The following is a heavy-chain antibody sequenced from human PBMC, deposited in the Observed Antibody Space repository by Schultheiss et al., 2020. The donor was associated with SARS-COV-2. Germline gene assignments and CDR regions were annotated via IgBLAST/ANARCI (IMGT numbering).Heavy chain of an antibody. J-gene: IGHJ6*02. V-gene: IGHV3-7*01. CDR2: IKQDGSEK. CDR1: GFTFSSYW. CDR3: ARGEIAVAGYYYYGMDV. Sequence: GGSLRLSCAASGFTFSSYWMSWVRQAPGKGLEWVANIKQDGSEKYYVDSVKGRFTISRDNAKNTLYLQMNSLRAEDTAVYYCARGEIAVAGYYYYGMDVWGQGTTVTVSS. D-gene: IGHD6-19*01.